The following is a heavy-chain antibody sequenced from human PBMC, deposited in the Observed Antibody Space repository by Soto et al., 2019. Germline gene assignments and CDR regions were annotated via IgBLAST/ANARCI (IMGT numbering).Heavy chain of an antibody. CDR2: IYPGDSDT. V-gene: IGHV5-51*01. J-gene: IGHJ6*02. D-gene: IGHD6-6*01. CDR1: GYSFASYW. Sequence: PGESLKISCQGSGYSFASYWIGWVRQMPGKDLERMGIIYPGDSDTRYSPSFQGQVTISADKSLRTAYLQWTSLKASDTALYYCARTRSFTLGFYYDGIDVWGQGTTVTVSS. CDR3: ARTRSFTLGFYYDGIDV.